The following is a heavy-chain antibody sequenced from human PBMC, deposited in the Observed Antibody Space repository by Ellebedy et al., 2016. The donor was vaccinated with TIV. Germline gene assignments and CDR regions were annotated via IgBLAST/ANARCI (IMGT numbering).Heavy chain of an antibody. J-gene: IGHJ4*02. D-gene: IGHD2-2*01. V-gene: IGHV3-23*01. CDR3: AKNHSTYVGY. Sequence: GESLKISXAASGFSFTNHAISWVRQAPGKGLEWVSAISGSSGWTYYADSVKGRFTISRDNSKSTLYLQMNSLRAEDSAVYFCAKNHSTYVGYWGQGTLVTVSS. CDR1: GFSFTNHA. CDR2: ISGSSGWT.